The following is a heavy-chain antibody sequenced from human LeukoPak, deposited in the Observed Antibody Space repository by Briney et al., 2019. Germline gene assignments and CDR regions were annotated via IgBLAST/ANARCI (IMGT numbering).Heavy chain of an antibody. V-gene: IGHV3-23*01. CDR2: ISGSGGST. Sequence: PGGSLRLSCAASGFTFSSYAMSWVRQAPGKGLEWVSAISGSGGSTYYADSVKGRFTISRDNSKNMLYLQMNSLRAEDTAVYYCAKDLEFSIAAAGHYWGQGTLVTVSS. CDR1: GFTFSSYA. J-gene: IGHJ4*02. D-gene: IGHD6-13*01. CDR3: AKDLEFSIAAAGHY.